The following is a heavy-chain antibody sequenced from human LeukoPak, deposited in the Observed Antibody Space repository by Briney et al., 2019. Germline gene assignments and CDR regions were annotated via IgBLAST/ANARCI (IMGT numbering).Heavy chain of an antibody. CDR1: GYTFTSYY. Sequence: ASVKVSCKASGYTFTSYYMHWVRQAPGQGLEWMGWISAYNGNTNYAQKLQGRVTMTTDTSTSTAYMELRSLRSDDTAVYYCARDPYGDYFLDVWGQGTTVTVSS. CDR2: ISAYNGNT. D-gene: IGHD4-17*01. J-gene: IGHJ6*03. V-gene: IGHV1-18*04. CDR3: ARDPYGDYFLDV.